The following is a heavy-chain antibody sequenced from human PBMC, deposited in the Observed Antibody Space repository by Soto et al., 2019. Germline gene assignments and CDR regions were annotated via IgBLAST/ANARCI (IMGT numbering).Heavy chain of an antibody. V-gene: IGHV4-61*01. CDR2: VYYSGTT. J-gene: IGHJ4*02. D-gene: IGHD4-17*01. CDR3: ARTTAVPNTLRSRSFFDY. Sequence: TSETLSLTCSVSGGSVSNKTYYWSWIRQPPGKRLEWIGYVYYSGTTNYNPSLKSRVTISVDLSKNQLSLRLSSVTTADTALYYCARTTAVPNTLRSRSFFDYWGQGTMVTVYS. CDR1: GGSVSNKTYY.